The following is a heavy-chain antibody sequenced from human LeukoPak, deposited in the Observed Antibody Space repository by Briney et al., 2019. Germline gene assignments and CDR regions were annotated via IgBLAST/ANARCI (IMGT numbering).Heavy chain of an antibody. D-gene: IGHD3-9*01. CDR2: IYSGGST. J-gene: IGHJ4*02. CDR1: GFTVSSNY. V-gene: IGHV3-66*01. CDR3: AKDRDWAVYFDY. Sequence: GGSLRLSCAASGFTVSSNYMSWVRQAPGKGLEWVSVIYSGGSTYYADSVKGRFTISRDNSKNTLYLQMNSLRAEDTAVYYCAKDRDWAVYFDYWGQGTLVTVSS.